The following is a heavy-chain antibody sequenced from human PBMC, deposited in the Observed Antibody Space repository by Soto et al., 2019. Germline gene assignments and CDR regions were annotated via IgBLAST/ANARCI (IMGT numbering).Heavy chain of an antibody. CDR1: GGSISSYY. Sequence: SETLSLTCSVSGGSISSYYWSWIRQPPGKGLEWIGDIYYSGSTSYNPSLKSRVTISVDTTKNQFSLKLSSVTAADTAVYYCARGWQSSYYYYGMDVWGQGTTVTVSS. J-gene: IGHJ6*02. D-gene: IGHD2-15*01. V-gene: IGHV4-59*01. CDR2: IYYSGST. CDR3: ARGWQSSYYYYGMDV.